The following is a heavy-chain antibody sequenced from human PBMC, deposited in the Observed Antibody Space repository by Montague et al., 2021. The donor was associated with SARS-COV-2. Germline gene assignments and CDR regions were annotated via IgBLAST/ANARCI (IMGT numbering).Heavy chain of an antibody. V-gene: IGHV4-34*01. D-gene: IGHD5-18*01. CDR2: INHSGST. CDR3: ARGGGYSYGGIDY. Sequence: SETLSLTCAVYGGSFSGYYWSWIRQPPGKGLEWIGEINHSGSTNYNPSLKSRVTISVDTSKNQFSLKLSSVTAADTAAYYCARGGGYSYGGIDYWGQGTLVTVSS. CDR1: GGSFSGYY. J-gene: IGHJ4*02.